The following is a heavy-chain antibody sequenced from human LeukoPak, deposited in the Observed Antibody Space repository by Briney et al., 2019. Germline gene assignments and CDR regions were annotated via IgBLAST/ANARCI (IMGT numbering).Heavy chain of an antibody. J-gene: IGHJ2*01. Sequence: GSLGLSCTASGFTLSNFGMHWVRQAPGKGLEWVAVISDDGSNTFYADSVKGRFTISRDNSKNTLYLQLNSLRPEDTAVYYCAKDADTATIIYWYFDLWGRGTLVTVSS. V-gene: IGHV3-30*18. CDR2: ISDDGSNT. D-gene: IGHD5-18*01. CDR3: AKDADTATIIYWYFDL. CDR1: GFTLSNFG.